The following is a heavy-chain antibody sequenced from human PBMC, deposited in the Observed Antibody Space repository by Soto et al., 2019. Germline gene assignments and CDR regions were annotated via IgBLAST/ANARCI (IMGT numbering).Heavy chain of an antibody. Sequence: EVQLVESGGGLVQPGRSLRLSCAASGFMFDDFAMHWVRQAPGKGLEWVSGISWNSGDVAYAESVKGRFTISRDNAKHSVYLHLNSLSAEDTALYYCAKAPGVVSHWFDTWGQGTLVTVSS. CDR1: GFMFDDFA. CDR2: ISWNSGDV. J-gene: IGHJ5*02. D-gene: IGHD3-22*01. V-gene: IGHV3-9*01. CDR3: AKAPGVVSHWFDT.